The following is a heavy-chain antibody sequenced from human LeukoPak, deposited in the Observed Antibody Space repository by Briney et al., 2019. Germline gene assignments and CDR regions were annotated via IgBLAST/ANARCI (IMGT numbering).Heavy chain of an antibody. J-gene: IGHJ4*02. CDR3: ARVLWFGAYNFDY. CDR1: GGSISSSSYY. V-gene: IGHV4-39*07. D-gene: IGHD3-10*01. CDR2: IYYSGST. Sequence: PSETLSLTCTVSGGSISSSSYYWGWVRQPPGKGLEWIGSIYYSGSTYYNPSLKSRVTISVDTSKNQFSLKLSSVTAADTAVYYCARVLWFGAYNFDYWGQGTLVTVSS.